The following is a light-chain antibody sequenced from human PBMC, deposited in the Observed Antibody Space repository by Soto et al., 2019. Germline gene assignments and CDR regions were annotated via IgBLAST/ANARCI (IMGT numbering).Light chain of an antibody. V-gene: IGKV3-20*01. CDR1: QSVSSNY. CDR2: GAS. J-gene: IGKJ2*01. CDR3: QHYGASPYT. Sequence: EIVLTQSPGTLSLSPGERATLSCRASQSVSSNYLAWYQQKPGQAPRLLIYGASSRATGIPDRFSGSGSGTDFTLTISRLEPEDFAVYFFQHYGASPYTFGQGTKLDIK.